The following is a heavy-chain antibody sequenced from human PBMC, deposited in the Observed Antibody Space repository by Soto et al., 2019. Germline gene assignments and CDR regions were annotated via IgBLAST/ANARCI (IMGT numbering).Heavy chain of an antibody. CDR1: GFTFSDYA. Sequence: QVQLVESGGGVVQPGRSLRLSCSASGFTFSDYAINWVRQAPGKGLEWVASISGDGINKYYAESVKGRFIISRDNSKNTLYLQMNSLRAEDTAVYHCARPQGDYGDYLRAFDIWGPGTTVTVSS. V-gene: IGHV3-30-3*01. D-gene: IGHD4-17*01. J-gene: IGHJ3*02. CDR3: ARPQGDYGDYLRAFDI. CDR2: ISGDGINK.